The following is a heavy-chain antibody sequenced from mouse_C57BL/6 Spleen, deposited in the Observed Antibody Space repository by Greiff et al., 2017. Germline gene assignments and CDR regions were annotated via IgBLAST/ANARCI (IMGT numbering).Heavy chain of an antibody. CDR1: GHAFSSSW. Sequence: QVQLPQSGPELVKPGASVKISCKASGHAFSSSWMNWVKQRPGKGLEWIGRIYPGDGDTNYNGKFKGKATLTADKSSSTAYMRLSSLTSEDSAVCFCSRGDLLCDYWGQGTTLTVSS. CDR2: IYPGDGDT. J-gene: IGHJ2*01. D-gene: IGHD2-1*01. CDR3: SRGDLLCDY. V-gene: IGHV1-82*01.